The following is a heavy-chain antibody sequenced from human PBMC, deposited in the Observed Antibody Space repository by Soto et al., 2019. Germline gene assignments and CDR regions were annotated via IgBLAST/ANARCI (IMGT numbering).Heavy chain of an antibody. D-gene: IGHD2-15*01. Sequence: QLQLQESGPGLVKPSETLSLTCTVSGGSISSSSYYWGWIRQPPVQGLEWIGSIYDSGSTSYNPSPKRRVTISVDTSKNQFSLKLSSVTAADTAVYYGARLTGGYCSGGSCYAFDSWGQGTLVTVSS. V-gene: IGHV4-39*01. CDR3: ARLTGGYCSGGSCYAFDS. CDR1: GGSISSSSYY. J-gene: IGHJ4*02. CDR2: IYDSGST.